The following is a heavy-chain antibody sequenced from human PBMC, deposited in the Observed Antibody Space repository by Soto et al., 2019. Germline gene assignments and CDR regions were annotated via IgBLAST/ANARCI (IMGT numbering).Heavy chain of an antibody. CDR1: GGSFSGYY. CDR2: INHSGST. CDR3: ARDLGGYYWFDP. D-gene: IGHD5-12*01. Sequence: SSETLSLTCAVYGGSFSGYYWSWIRQPPGKGLEWIGEINHSGSTNYNPSLKSRVTISVDTSKNQFSLKLNSVTAADTAVYYCARDLGGYYWFDPWGQGTLVTVSS. V-gene: IGHV4-34*01. J-gene: IGHJ5*02.